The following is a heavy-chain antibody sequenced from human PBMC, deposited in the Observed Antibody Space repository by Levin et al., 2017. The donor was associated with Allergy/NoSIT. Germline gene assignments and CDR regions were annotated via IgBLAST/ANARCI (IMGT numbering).Heavy chain of an antibody. V-gene: IGHV1-18*01. CDR1: GYMSKSYG. J-gene: IGHJ4*02. CDR3: ARGLKQEMTLFSFDH. D-gene: IGHD6-13*01. CDR2: ISGYTGNT. Sequence: ASVKVSCKTSGYMSKSYGFNWVRQAPGQGLEWMGWISGYTGNTNYAQKFQGRVTLTTDTSTSTTYMELRNLESDDTAVYYCARGLKQEMTLFSFDHWGQGTLVTVSS.